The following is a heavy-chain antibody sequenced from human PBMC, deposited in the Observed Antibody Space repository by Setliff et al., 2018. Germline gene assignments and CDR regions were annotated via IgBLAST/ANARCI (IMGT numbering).Heavy chain of an antibody. CDR2: IYNSGST. Sequence: PSETLSLTCTVSGGSISSYYWSWIRQPPGKGLEWIGYIYNSGSTNYNPSLKSRVTISVDTSKNQISLKLTSVTAADTAVYYSARPHGGDYAFDIWGQGRMVTVSS. CDR1: GGSISSYY. CDR3: ARPHGGDYAFDI. J-gene: IGHJ3*02. V-gene: IGHV4-59*01. D-gene: IGHD3-16*01.